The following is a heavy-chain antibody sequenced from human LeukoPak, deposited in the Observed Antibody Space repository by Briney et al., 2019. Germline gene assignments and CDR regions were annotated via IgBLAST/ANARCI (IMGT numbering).Heavy chain of an antibody. CDR3: ATTAAAGTKGTNVLDV. D-gene: IGHD6-13*01. V-gene: IGHV4-4*07. CDR2: IYTIGST. CDR1: GGSMSNYY. Sequence: KPSETLSLTCTVSGGSMSNYYWSWIRQPAGKGLEWIGRIYTIGSTNYNPSLKSRVTMSVDTSKNQFSLRLTSVTAADTAVYHCATTAAAGTKGTNVLDVWGQGTMVTVSS. J-gene: IGHJ3*01.